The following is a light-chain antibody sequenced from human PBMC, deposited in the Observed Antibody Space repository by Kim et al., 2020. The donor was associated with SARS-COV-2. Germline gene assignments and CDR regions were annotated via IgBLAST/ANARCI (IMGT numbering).Light chain of an antibody. Sequence: SALTQPPSVSGTPGQMVTISCSGSTPIIGSDDVYWYQQLPGTAPKLRIYRNTKRPSGVPDRFSGSKSGTSASLAISGLRSEDEADYYCATWDDTLSGPGVFGGGTQLTVL. CDR3: ATWDDTLSGPGV. CDR1: TPIIGSDD. CDR2: RNT. J-gene: IGLJ3*02. V-gene: IGLV1-47*01.